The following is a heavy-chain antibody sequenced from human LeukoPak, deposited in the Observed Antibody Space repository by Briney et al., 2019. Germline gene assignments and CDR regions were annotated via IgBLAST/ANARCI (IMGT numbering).Heavy chain of an antibody. Sequence: PGGSLTPACAAAAFSVTNIYMSWVRQAPEQGLEWVSVLYSAGNTYYADSVKGRLTISRENSKNTLYLQMSSRRAEDTAVHHCTRAFSDSSDYYIYFQYCGRGTLVT. V-gene: IGHV3-66*01. CDR2: LYSAGNT. D-gene: IGHD3-22*01. CDR3: TRAFSDSSDYYIYFQY. CDR1: AFSVTNIY. J-gene: IGHJ1*01.